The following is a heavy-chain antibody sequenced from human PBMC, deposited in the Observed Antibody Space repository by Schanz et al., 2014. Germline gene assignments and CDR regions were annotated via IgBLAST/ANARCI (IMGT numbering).Heavy chain of an antibody. CDR3: AKEKGDCSSTSCSYYFDY. J-gene: IGHJ4*02. V-gene: IGHV3-33*06. CDR1: GFTFSSYG. Sequence: QVQLVESGGGVVQPGRSLRLSCAASGFTFSSYGMHWVRQAPGKGLEWVAVIWYDGSNKYYADSVKGRFTIPRDNSKNTLYLQMNSLRAEDTAVYYCAKEKGDCSSTSCSYYFDYWGQGTLVTVSS. CDR2: IWYDGSNK. D-gene: IGHD2-2*01.